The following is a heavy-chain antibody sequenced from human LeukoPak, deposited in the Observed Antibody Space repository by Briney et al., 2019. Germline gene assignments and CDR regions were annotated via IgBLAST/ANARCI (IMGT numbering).Heavy chain of an antibody. D-gene: IGHD2-2*01. V-gene: IGHV3-7*01. CDR2: IKQDGSEK. CDR1: GFTFCSYW. J-gene: IGHJ4*02. Sequence: PGGSLRLSCAASGFTFCSYWMSWVRQAPGRGLEWVANIKQDGSEKYYVDSVKCRFTISRDNAKNSLYLQMNSLRAEDTAVYYCARVDLDCSSTSCYDNGFDYWGQGTLVTVSS. CDR3: ARVDLDCSSTSCYDNGFDY.